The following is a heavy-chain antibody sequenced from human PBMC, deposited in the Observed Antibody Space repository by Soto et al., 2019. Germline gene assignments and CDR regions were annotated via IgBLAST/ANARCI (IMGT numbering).Heavy chain of an antibody. V-gene: IGHV4-31*03. Sequence: QVQLQESGPGLVKPSQTLSLTCTVSGGSISSGGYYWSWIRQHPGKGLEWIGYIYYSGSTYYNPSLKSRVTMSVETSKNQFSLKLSSVTAADTAVYYCARNSVVVVTAIDYWGQGTLVTVSS. CDR2: IYYSGST. J-gene: IGHJ4*02. CDR1: GGSISSGGYY. CDR3: ARNSVVVVTAIDY. D-gene: IGHD2-21*02.